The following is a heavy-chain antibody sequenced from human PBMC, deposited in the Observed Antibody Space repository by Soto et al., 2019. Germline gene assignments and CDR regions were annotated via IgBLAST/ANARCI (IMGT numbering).Heavy chain of an antibody. CDR2: ISAYYGNT. J-gene: IGHJ5*02. V-gene: IGHV1-18*01. CDR3: AKDAAVNINTWFDP. D-gene: IGHD6-13*01. CDR1: GYTFTSYG. Sequence: GASVKVSCKASGYTFTSYGISWVRQAPGQGLEWMGWISAYYGNTNYAQKLQGRVTMTTDTSTSTAYMELRSLRSDDTAVYYCAKDAAVNINTWFDPWGQGALVTVSS.